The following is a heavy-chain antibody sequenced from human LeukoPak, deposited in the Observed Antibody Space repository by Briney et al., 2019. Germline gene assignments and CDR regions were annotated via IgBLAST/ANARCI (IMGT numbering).Heavy chain of an antibody. V-gene: IGHV3-23*01. Sequence: GGSLRLSCAASGFTFSSYAMSWVRQAPGKGLEWVSAISGSGGSTYYADSVKGRFTISRDNSKNTLYLQMNSLRAEDTAVYYCAKDRLVYCSGGSCYSSNYWGQGTLVTVSP. CDR1: GFTFSSYA. CDR3: AKDRLVYCSGGSCYSSNY. J-gene: IGHJ4*02. CDR2: ISGSGGST. D-gene: IGHD2-15*01.